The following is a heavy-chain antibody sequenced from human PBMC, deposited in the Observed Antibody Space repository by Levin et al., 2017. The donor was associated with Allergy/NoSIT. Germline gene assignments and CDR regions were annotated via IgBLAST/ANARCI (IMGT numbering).Heavy chain of an antibody. CDR3: ARGLAESSRYTHGY. J-gene: IGHJ4*02. CDR2: IYYSGST. D-gene: IGHD3-16*02. Sequence: ESLKISCTVSGGSISGYYWTWIRQPPGKGLEWIGHIYYSGSTNYSPSLKSRVTLSVDTSKNQFSLKLSSVTAGDTAVYYCARGLAESSRYTHGYWGQGTLVTVSS. V-gene: IGHV4-59*01. CDR1: GGSISGYY.